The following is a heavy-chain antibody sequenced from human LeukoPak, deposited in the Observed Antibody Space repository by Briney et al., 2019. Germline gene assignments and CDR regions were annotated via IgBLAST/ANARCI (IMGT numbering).Heavy chain of an antibody. J-gene: IGHJ3*02. D-gene: IGHD5-18*01. V-gene: IGHV3-48*03. Sequence: GGSLRLSCAASGFTFSSYEMNWVRQAPGKGLEWVSYISSSGSTIYYADSVKGRFTISRDDAKNSLYLQMNSLRAEDMALYYCAKERGYSYGIDAFDIWGQGTMVTVSS. CDR3: AKERGYSYGIDAFDI. CDR1: GFTFSSYE. CDR2: ISSSGSTI.